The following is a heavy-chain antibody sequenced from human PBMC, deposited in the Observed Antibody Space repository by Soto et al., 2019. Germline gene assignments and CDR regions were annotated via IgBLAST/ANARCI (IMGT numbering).Heavy chain of an antibody. Sequence: TLSLTCTVSGGSISSGGYYWSWIRQHPGKGLEWIGYIYYSGSTYYNPSLKSRVAISLGTSKNQFSLSLSSVTAADTAVYYCARGRGYSYGLDPWGQGTLVTVSS. V-gene: IGHV4-30-4*08. CDR2: IYYSGST. CDR3: ARGRGYSYGLDP. J-gene: IGHJ5*02. CDR1: GGSISSGGYY. D-gene: IGHD5-18*01.